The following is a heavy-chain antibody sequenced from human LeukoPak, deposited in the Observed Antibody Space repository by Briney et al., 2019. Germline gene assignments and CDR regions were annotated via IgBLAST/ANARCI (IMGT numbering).Heavy chain of an antibody. V-gene: IGHV3-15*01. J-gene: IGHJ4*02. CDR1: GSSFSDPY. Sequence: GGSLILSCSASGSSFSDPYMTWVRQAPGKGLECVGRIRSKAGGGTKNYGARVKGRFTISRDDSTNTLLLQMNSLKTGDTGVYYCTADPPEGFYVTDYWGKGILVTVSS. CDR2: IRSKAGGGTK. D-gene: IGHD2/OR15-2a*01. CDR3: TADPPEGFYVTDY.